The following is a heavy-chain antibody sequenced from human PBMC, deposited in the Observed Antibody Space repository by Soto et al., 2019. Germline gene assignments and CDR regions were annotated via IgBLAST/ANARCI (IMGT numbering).Heavy chain of an antibody. CDR3: ARDLEFRDGNITHLDY. J-gene: IGHJ4*02. CDR1: GGTFRNHV. Sequence: QVQLVQSGAEVKKPGSSVKVSCKASGGTFRNHVFNWVRQAPGQGLEGRGGIIPIIGTPNYAQKFQGRVTITADASTNTVYLDVSSLRSQDTAVYYCARDLEFRDGNITHLDYWGQGTLVTVSS. CDR2: IIPIIGTP. V-gene: IGHV1-69*01. D-gene: IGHD3-10*01.